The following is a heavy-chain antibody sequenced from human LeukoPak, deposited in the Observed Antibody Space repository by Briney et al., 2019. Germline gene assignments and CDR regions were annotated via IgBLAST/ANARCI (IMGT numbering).Heavy chain of an antibody. D-gene: IGHD3-22*01. CDR2: INPNSGGT. J-gene: IGHJ4*02. CDR3: ARDRLGTMIVVDFDY. CDR1: GYIFTDYY. V-gene: IGHV1-2*02. Sequence: ASVKVSCRALGYIFTDYYIYWVRQAPGQGLEWMGWINPNSGGTNYAQKFQGRVTMTRDTSISTAYMELSRLRSDDTAVYYCARDRLGTMIVVDFDYWGQGTLVTVSS.